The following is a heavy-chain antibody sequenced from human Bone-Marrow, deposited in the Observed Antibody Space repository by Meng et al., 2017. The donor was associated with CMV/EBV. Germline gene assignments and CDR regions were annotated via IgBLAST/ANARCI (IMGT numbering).Heavy chain of an antibody. CDR1: GGTFSSYA. J-gene: IGHJ6*02. V-gene: IGHV1-69*05. CDR2: IIPIFGTA. CDR3: ARGGSEVVPAAIGYYGMDV. D-gene: IGHD2-2*02. Sequence: SVKVSCKASGGTFSSYAISWVRQAPGQGLEWMGGIIPIFGTANYAQKFQGRVTITTDESTSTAYMELSSLRSEDTAVYYCARGGSEVVPAAIGYYGMDVWGQGTTVTVS.